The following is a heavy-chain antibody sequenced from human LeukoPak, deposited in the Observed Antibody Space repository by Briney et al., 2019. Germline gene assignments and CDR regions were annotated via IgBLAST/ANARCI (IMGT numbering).Heavy chain of an antibody. CDR1: GFPFSDYV. Sequence: PGGSLRLSGAASGFPFSDYVMHWVRQAPGKGLEWVAVIRYDGNNKYYADSVKGRFTISRDNSKNTLYLQMNSLRAEDTAVCYCAKDRGIISDYWGQGILVTVSS. CDR2: IRYDGNNK. V-gene: IGHV3-30*02. CDR3: AKDRGIISDY. J-gene: IGHJ4*02. D-gene: IGHD3-10*01.